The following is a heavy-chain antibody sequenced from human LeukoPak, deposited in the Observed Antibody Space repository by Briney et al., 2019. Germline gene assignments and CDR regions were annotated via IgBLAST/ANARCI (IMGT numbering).Heavy chain of an antibody. J-gene: IGHJ4*02. CDR3: ARGPHYGDRVDYLDS. CDR2: LRQGGSEK. D-gene: IGHD4-17*01. Sequence: GGSLRLSCAAYGFTFSSHWMTWVRQAPGKGLEWVASLRQGGSEKYYVDSVKGRFIVSRDDAKNSLYLQMNSLSADDTAVYFCARGPHYGDRVDYLDSWGQGTKVTVSS. V-gene: IGHV3-7*01. CDR1: GFTFSSHW.